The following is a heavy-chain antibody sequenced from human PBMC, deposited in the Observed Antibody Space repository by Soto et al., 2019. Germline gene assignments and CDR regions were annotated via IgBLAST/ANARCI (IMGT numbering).Heavy chain of an antibody. CDR1: GFTFSSYG. CDR3: AKQRGSYVWYFDL. J-gene: IGHJ2*01. D-gene: IGHD1-26*01. V-gene: IGHV3-30*18. CDR2: ISYDGSNK. Sequence: QAQLVESGGGVVQPGRSLRLSCAASGFTFSSYGMHWVRQAPGKGLEWVAVISYDGSNKYYADSVKGRFTISRDNSKNTLYLQMNSLRAEDTAVYYCAKQRGSYVWYFDLWGRGTLVTVSS.